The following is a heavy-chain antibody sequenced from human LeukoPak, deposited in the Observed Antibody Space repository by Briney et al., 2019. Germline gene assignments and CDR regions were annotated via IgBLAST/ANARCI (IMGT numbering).Heavy chain of an antibody. CDR1: GFTFSSYP. CDR3: VRDRDIAYLRADF. CDR2: IGASYFTT. V-gene: IGHV3-23*01. D-gene: IGHD5-12*01. J-gene: IGHJ4*02. Sequence: GGSLRLSCAAPGFTFSSYPMTWVRQAPGKGLEWVSAIGASYFTTYYADSVKGRFTISRDNAKNSLYLQMNSLRAEDTAVYYCVRDRDIAYLRADFWGQGTLVTVSS.